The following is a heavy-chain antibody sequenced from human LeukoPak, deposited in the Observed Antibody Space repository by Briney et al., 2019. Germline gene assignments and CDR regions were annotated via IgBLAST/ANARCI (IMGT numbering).Heavy chain of an antibody. CDR1: GGSISSYY. Sequence: SETLSLTCTVSGGSISSYYWSWIRQPAGKGLEWIGRIYTSGSTNYNPSLKSRVTMSVDTSKNQFSLKLSSVTAADTAVYYCARSVNEYSSTQLTVDYWGQGTLVTVSS. CDR2: IYTSGST. CDR3: ARSVNEYSSTQLTVDY. J-gene: IGHJ4*02. V-gene: IGHV4-4*07. D-gene: IGHD6-6*01.